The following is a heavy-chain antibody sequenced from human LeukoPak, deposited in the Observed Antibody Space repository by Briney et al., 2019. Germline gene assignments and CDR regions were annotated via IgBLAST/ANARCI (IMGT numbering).Heavy chain of an antibody. CDR1: GFTVSSNY. D-gene: IGHD1-7*01. CDR3: ARGYTDSENYFDP. Sequence: GGSLRPSCAASGFTVSSNYMNWVRQAPGKGLEWVSFISGGGNTYYADSVKGRFTISRDSSKNTLYLQMNNLRAEDTAVYYCARGYTDSENYFDPWGQGTLVTVSS. V-gene: IGHV3-53*01. CDR2: ISGGGNT. J-gene: IGHJ5*02.